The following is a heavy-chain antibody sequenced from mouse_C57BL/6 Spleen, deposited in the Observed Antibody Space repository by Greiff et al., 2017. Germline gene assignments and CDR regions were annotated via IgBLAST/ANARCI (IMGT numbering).Heavy chain of an antibody. CDR3: ARRDYYGSSYYFDY. CDR2: IDPSDSYT. V-gene: IGHV1-50*01. D-gene: IGHD1-1*01. CDR1: GYTFTSYW. J-gene: IGHJ2*01. Sequence: VQLQQPGAELVKPGASVKLSCKASGYTFTSYWMQWVKQRPGQGLEWIGEIDPSDSYTNYNQKFKGKATLTVDTSSSTAYMQLSSLTSEDSAVXYCARRDYYGSSYYFDYWGEGTTLTVSS.